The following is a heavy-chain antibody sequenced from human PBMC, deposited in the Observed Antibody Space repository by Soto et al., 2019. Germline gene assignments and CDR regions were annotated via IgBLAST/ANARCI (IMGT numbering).Heavy chain of an antibody. D-gene: IGHD3-10*01. CDR1: GFTFSSYA. CDR2: ISGSGGST. Sequence: GGSLRLSCAASGFTFSSYAMGWVRQAPGKGLEWVSAISGSGGSTYYADSVKGRFTISRDNSKNTLYLQMNSLRAEDTAVYYCAKDITMVRGVMGWFGPQRQGTLVTVCS. V-gene: IGHV3-23*01. CDR3: AKDITMVRGVMGWFGP. J-gene: IGHJ5*02.